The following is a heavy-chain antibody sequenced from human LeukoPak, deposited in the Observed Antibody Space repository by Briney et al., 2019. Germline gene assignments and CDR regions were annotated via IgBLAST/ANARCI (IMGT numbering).Heavy chain of an antibody. CDR2: INPNSGGT. D-gene: IGHD6-13*01. CDR1: GYTFTGYY. CDR3: ARDLAAAGNLDY. V-gene: IGHV1-2*02. J-gene: IGHJ4*02. Sequence: ASVKVSCKASGYTFTGYYMHCVRQAPGQGLEWMGWINPNSGGTNYAHKFQGRVTMTRDTSISTAYMELSRLRSDDTAVYYCARDLAAAGNLDYWGQGTLVTVSS.